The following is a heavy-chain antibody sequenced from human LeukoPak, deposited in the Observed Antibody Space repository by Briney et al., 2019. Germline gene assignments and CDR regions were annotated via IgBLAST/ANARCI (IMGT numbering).Heavy chain of an antibody. CDR3: AGQVWSGYSFDP. V-gene: IGHV4-39*07. J-gene: IGHJ5*02. CDR1: GGSISGSGYY. D-gene: IGHD3-3*01. CDR2: IYYSGNT. Sequence: SETLSLTCTVSGGSISGSGYYWGWIRQPPGKGLELIGRIYYSGNTYYNPSLKSRVTISIDTSKNQFSLKLSSVTAADTAVYYCAGQVWSGYSFDPWGQGALVTVSS.